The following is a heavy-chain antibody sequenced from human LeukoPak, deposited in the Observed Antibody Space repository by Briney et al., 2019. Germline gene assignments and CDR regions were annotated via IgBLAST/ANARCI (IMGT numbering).Heavy chain of an antibody. J-gene: IGHJ4*02. V-gene: IGHV4-39*01. CDR3: ARSDSGYDLAAFDY. D-gene: IGHD5-12*01. Sequence: SETLSLTCTVSGGSISSSSYYWGWIRQPPGKGLEWIGSIYYSRSTYYNPSLKSRVTISVDTSKNQFSLKLSSVTAADTAVYYCARSDSGYDLAAFDYWGQGTLVTVSS. CDR1: GGSISSSSYY. CDR2: IYYSRST.